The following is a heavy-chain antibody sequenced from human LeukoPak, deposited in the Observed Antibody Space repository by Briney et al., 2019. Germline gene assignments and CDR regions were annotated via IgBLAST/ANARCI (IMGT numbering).Heavy chain of an antibody. D-gene: IGHD3-22*01. V-gene: IGHV3-74*01. CDR3: ARDNYDSSGYYYNFDS. Sequence: GGVLRISCAAPGFTFSSYWMHWVRQAPGIGLVWVSRISSDGSSTSFADSVKGRFTISRDNARNTLYLQMSSLRAEDTAVYYCARDNYDSSGYYYNFDSWGQGTLVTVSS. CDR1: GFTFSSYW. CDR2: ISSDGSST. J-gene: IGHJ4*02.